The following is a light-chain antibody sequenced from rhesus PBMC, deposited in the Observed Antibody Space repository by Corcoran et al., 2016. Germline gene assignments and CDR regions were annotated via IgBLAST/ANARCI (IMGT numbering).Light chain of an antibody. J-gene: IGKJ3*01. CDR2: QVS. V-gene: IGKV2S9*01. CDR3: MRGTHWPFT. CDR1: HSLVHCDGKTY. Sequence: DVVMTQSPLSLPVTLGQPASISCRSSHSLVHCDGKTYLNWLQQKPGQPPRRLIYQVSNRASGVPARFSGSGAGTDFTLKISRVEAEDVGVYYCMRGTHWPFTFGPGPKLDIK.